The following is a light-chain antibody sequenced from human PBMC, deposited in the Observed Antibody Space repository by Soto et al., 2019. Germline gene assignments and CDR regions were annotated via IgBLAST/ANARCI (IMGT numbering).Light chain of an antibody. Sequence: QSALTQPASVSGSPGQSITISCTGTSSDVGGYNYVSWYQQHPGKAPKLMIYDVSNRPSGVSNRFSGSKSGNTASLTISGLQAEDEADYYCSSYTSSSTLYVFVTVTKLTVL. CDR1: SSDVGGYNY. CDR3: SSYTSSSTLYV. J-gene: IGLJ1*01. V-gene: IGLV2-14*01. CDR2: DVS.